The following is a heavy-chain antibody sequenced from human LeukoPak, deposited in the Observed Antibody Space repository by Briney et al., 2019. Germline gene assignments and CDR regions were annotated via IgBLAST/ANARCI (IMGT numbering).Heavy chain of an antibody. J-gene: IGHJ4*02. Sequence: PSQTLSLTCTVSGGSISSGSYYWSWIRQPAGKGLEWIGRIYTSGSTNYNPSLKSRVTISVDTSKNQFSLKLSSVTAADTAVYYCARDGLAAAGTGYWGQGTLFTVSS. D-gene: IGHD6-13*01. V-gene: IGHV4-61*02. CDR1: GGSISSGSYY. CDR3: ARDGLAAAGTGY. CDR2: IYTSGST.